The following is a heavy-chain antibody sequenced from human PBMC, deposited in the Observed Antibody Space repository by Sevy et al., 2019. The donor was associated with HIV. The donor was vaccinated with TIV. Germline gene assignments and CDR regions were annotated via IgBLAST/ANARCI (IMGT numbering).Heavy chain of an antibody. V-gene: IGHV3-74*01. Sequence: GGSLRLSCAASGFTFSSYWMHWVRQAPGKGLVWVSRINSEWSSTSYADSVKGRFTISRDNAKNTLYLQMNSLRAEDTAVYYCASTPAAMLVSDYWGQGTLVTVSS. D-gene: IGHD2-2*01. CDR1: GFTFSSYW. CDR3: ASTPAAMLVSDY. J-gene: IGHJ4*02. CDR2: INSEWSST.